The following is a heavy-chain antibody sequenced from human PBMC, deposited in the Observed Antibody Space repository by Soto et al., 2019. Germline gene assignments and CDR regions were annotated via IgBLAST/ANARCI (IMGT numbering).Heavy chain of an antibody. V-gene: IGHV3-53*01. CDR3: ARGFKWLDY. CDR1: GFTVSTNY. J-gene: IGHJ4*02. CDR2: IYSGSST. Sequence: EVQLVESGGGLIQPGGSLRLSCAASGFTVSTNYLTWVRQAPGKGLEWVSLIYSGSSTYYADSVKGRFTISRDNSKNTLYLQMNSLGAEDTAVYYCARGFKWLDYWGQGTLVTVSS. D-gene: IGHD5-12*01.